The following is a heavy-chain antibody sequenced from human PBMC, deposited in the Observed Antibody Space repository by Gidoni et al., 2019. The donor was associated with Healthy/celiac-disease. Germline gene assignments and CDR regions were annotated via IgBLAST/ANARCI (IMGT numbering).Heavy chain of an antibody. CDR3: AKMGVCSSTSCYVAGSSPLSFDY. J-gene: IGHJ4*02. CDR2: ISGSGGST. V-gene: IGHV3-23*01. D-gene: IGHD2-2*01. CDR1: GFTFSSYA. Sequence: EVQLLESGGGLVQPGGSLRLSCAASGFTFSSYAMRWVRQAPGKGLEWVSAISGSGGSTYYADSVKGRFTISRDNSKNTLYLQMNSLRAEDTAVYYCAKMGVCSSTSCYVAGSSPLSFDYWGQGTLVTVSS.